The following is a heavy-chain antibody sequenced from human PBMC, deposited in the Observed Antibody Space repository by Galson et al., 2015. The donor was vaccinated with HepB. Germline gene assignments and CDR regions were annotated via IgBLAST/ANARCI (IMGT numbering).Heavy chain of an antibody. J-gene: IGHJ4*02. CDR3: VSAQNDFGDYDSSDS. CDR1: GFTFSSYS. CDR2: ITSSSSYK. D-gene: IGHD4-17*01. Sequence: SLRLSCAASGFTFSSYSINWVRQAPGKGLEWVSSITSSSSYKYYADSVKGRFTISRDNAKTSVYLQMNCLRAEDTAMYYCVSAQNDFGDYDSSDSWGQGTLVTVSS. V-gene: IGHV3-21*01.